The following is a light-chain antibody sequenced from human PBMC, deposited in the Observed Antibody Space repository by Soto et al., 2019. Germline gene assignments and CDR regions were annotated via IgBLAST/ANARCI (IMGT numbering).Light chain of an antibody. V-gene: IGLV1-51*01. Sequence: QSVLTQPPSVSAAPGQKVTISCSGSSSNIRNNYVSWYQQLPGTAPKLLIYDNNKRPSGIPDRFSGSKSGTSATLGITGLQTGDEADYYCGTWDSSLSDVVFGGGTKVTVL. CDR3: GTWDSSLSDVV. CDR2: DNN. CDR1: SSNIRNNY. J-gene: IGLJ2*01.